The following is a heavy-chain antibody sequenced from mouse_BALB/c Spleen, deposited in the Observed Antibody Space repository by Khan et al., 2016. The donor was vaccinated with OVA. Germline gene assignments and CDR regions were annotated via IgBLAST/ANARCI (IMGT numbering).Heavy chain of an antibody. Sequence: QVRLQQSGAELARPGASVKMSCKASGYTFTSHTMHWVKQRPGQGLEWIGYINPRSGYTQYNQNFNDKATLTADISSSTAYMQLSSLTSEDSAVYYCARRRTEYALDYWGQGTSVTVSS. V-gene: IGHV1-4*01. J-gene: IGHJ4*01. CDR3: ARRRTEYALDY. CDR2: INPRSGYT. CDR1: GYTFTSHT.